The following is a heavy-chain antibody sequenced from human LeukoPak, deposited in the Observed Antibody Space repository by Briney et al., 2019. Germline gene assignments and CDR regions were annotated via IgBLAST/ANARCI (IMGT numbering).Heavy chain of an antibody. Sequence: GGSLRLSCAASGFTFSSYEMNWVRQAPGKGLEWVSYISSSGSTIYYADSVKGRFTISRDNAKNSLYLQMNSLRAEDTAVYYCARESRGATFDYWGQGTLVTVSS. V-gene: IGHV3-48*03. D-gene: IGHD1-26*01. CDR1: GFTFSSYE. CDR3: ARESRGATFDY. J-gene: IGHJ4*02. CDR2: ISSSGSTI.